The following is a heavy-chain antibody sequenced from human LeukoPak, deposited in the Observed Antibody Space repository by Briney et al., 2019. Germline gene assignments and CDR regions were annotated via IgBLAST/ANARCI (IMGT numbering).Heavy chain of an antibody. V-gene: IGHV3-30-3*01. J-gene: IGHJ4*02. CDR3: AKAEPGYCSSTSCYLIDY. D-gene: IGHD2-2*01. Sequence: PPGGSLRLSCAASQFTFSSYAMHWVRQAPGKGLEWVAFISYDGNNKYYADSVKGRFTISRDNSKNTLYLQMNSLRAEDTAVYYCAKAEPGYCSSTSCYLIDYWGQGTLVTVSS. CDR2: ISYDGNNK. CDR1: QFTFSSYA.